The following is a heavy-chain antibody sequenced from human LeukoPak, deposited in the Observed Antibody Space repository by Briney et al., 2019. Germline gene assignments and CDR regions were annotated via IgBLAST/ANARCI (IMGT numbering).Heavy chain of an antibody. CDR2: ISSSGSTI. Sequence: PGGSLRLSCAASGFTFSDYYMSWIRQAPGKGLEGVSYISSSGSTIYYADSVKGRFTISRDNAKNSLYLQMNSLRAEDTAVYYCARVAPYDYSFWFDPWGQGTLVTVSS. J-gene: IGHJ5*02. CDR1: GFTFSDYY. V-gene: IGHV3-11*04. CDR3: ARVAPYDYSFWFDP. D-gene: IGHD4-11*01.